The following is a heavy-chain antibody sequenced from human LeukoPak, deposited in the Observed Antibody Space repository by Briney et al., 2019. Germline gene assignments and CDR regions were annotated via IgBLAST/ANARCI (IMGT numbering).Heavy chain of an antibody. Sequence: PGGSLRLSCAASGFTFSSYAMYWVRQAPGKGLEWVAVISYDGSNKYYAESVKGRFTISRDNSKNTLYLQMNSLRAEDSAVYYCARDWLALPDYWGQGTLVTVSS. V-gene: IGHV3-30-3*01. J-gene: IGHJ4*02. CDR3: ARDWLALPDY. CDR1: GFTFSSYA. D-gene: IGHD6-19*01. CDR2: ISYDGSNK.